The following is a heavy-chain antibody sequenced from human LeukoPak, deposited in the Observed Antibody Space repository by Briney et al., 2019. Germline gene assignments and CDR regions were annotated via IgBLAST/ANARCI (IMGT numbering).Heavy chain of an antibody. D-gene: IGHD3-10*01. Sequence: GGALRLSCAASGFTFIIYGMIWVGQAPGKGLEWVSGIRGTGVETFYADSLKGRLTIIRDNSKNTLYLQMDSLRGDDTATYYCVQDLWYGGYEYWGQGTLGTVSS. V-gene: IGHV3-23*01. J-gene: IGHJ4*02. CDR1: GFTFIIYG. CDR3: VQDLWYGGYEY. CDR2: IRGTGVET.